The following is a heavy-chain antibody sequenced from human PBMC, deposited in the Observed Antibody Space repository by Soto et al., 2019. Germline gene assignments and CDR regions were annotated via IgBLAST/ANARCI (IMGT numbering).Heavy chain of an antibody. CDR2: ISYDGSNK. V-gene: IGHV3-30*18. J-gene: IGHJ6*02. Sequence: GGSLRLSCAASGFTFSSYGMHWVRQAPGKGLEWVAVISYDGSNKYYADSVKGRFTISRDNSKNTLYLQMNSLRAEDTAVYYCAKDQGGSYGVELCYSYGMDVWGQGTTVTVSS. CDR1: GFTFSSYG. D-gene: IGHD1-26*01. CDR3: AKDQGGSYGVELCYSYGMDV.